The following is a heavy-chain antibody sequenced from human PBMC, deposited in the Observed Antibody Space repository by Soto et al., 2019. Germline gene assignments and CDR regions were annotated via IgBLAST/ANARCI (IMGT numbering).Heavy chain of an antibody. J-gene: IGHJ6*02. CDR1: GYTFIDYF. Sequence: ASVKVSCKASGYTFIDYFIHWVRQAPGQGLEWMGMINPSAGSSSYARKFQGRVTVTRDTSTTTVYIDLSGLKSEDTAVYYCVRDLSDYGDYYNMDVWGQGTTVTVSS. D-gene: IGHD4-17*01. CDR3: VRDLSDYGDYYNMDV. CDR2: INPSAGSS. V-gene: IGHV1-46*01.